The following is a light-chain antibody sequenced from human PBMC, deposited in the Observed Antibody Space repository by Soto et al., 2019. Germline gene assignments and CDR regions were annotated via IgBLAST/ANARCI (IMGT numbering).Light chain of an antibody. V-gene: IGKV1-5*01. CDR2: DAS. Sequence: DIQMTQSPSTLSASLGDRATLTCRASQSISSWLAWYQQKPGKAPKLLIYDASSLESGVPSRFSGSGSGTEFTLTISSLQPDDFATYYCQQYNSYWTFGQGTKVDIK. CDR1: QSISSW. CDR3: QQYNSYWT. J-gene: IGKJ1*01.